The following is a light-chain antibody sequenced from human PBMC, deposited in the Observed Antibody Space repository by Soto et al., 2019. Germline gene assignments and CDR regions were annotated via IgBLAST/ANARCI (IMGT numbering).Light chain of an antibody. J-gene: IGKJ1*01. Sequence: EIVLTQSPGTLSLSPGERATLSCRASQSVSSSYLAWYQQKPGQAPRLLIYGASSRATGIQGRFSGSGSGTEFALTISSLQSEDSAVYYCQQYYNWPTFGQGTKVDIK. V-gene: IGKV3-20*01. CDR3: QQYYNWPT. CDR1: QSVSSSY. CDR2: GAS.